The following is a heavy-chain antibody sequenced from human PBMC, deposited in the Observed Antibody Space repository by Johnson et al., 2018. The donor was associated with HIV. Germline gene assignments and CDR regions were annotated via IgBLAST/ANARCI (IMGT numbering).Heavy chain of an antibody. J-gene: IGHJ3*02. CDR3: ERMTTTVSHHDALDI. CDR1: GFTVSSNY. CDR2: FYSGDST. Sequence: VQLVESGGGLVQPGGSLRLSCAASGFTVSSNYMSWVRQAPGKGLEWVSTFYSGDSTYYADSVKGSFTISRDNSKNTLYLQMNSLRAEDTAVYYCERMTTTVSHHDALDIWGQGTMVTVSS. V-gene: IGHV3-66*01. D-gene: IGHD4-17*01.